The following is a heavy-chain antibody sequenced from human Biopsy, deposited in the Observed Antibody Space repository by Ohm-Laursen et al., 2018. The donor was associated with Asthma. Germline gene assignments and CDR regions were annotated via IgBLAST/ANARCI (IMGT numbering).Heavy chain of an antibody. Sequence: TLSLTCTVSGGSINNFYWSWIRQPPGKGLESIGHVYYSGSTNYNPSLKSRVTISIDASKNQFSLKLTSVTAADTAVYYCTRGVDRVTGLLDHFDSWGQGTLVTVSS. CDR1: GGSINNFY. J-gene: IGHJ4*02. D-gene: IGHD2-21*02. CDR3: TRGVDRVTGLLDHFDS. CDR2: VYYSGST. V-gene: IGHV4-59*01.